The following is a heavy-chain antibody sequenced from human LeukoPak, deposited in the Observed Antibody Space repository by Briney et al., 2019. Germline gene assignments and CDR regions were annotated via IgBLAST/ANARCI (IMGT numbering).Heavy chain of an antibody. CDR1: GGTFSSYA. CDR2: IIPIFGTA. Sequence: ASVKVSCKASGGTFSSYAISWVRQAPGQGLEWMEGIIPIFGTANYAQKFQGRVTITTDESTSTAYMELSSLRSEDTAVYYCATVVTRTNYYDYWGQGTLVTVSS. CDR3: ATVVTRTNYYDY. D-gene: IGHD4-23*01. V-gene: IGHV1-69*05. J-gene: IGHJ4*02.